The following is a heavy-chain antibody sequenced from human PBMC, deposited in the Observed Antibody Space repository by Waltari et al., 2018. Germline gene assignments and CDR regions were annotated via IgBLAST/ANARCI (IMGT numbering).Heavy chain of an antibody. Sequence: QVQLVQSGAEGKKPGASVKVSCKASGYTFTSYYMHWVRQAPGQGLVWRGLITPGGGSTGHGLQVQGRLTMTRDTSTSTVYMELSSLRSEDTAVYYCARDPSGYSYGTSTFYGMDVWGQGTTVTVSS. V-gene: IGHV1-46*01. CDR3: ARDPSGYSYGTSTFYGMDV. CDR2: ITPGGGST. D-gene: IGHD5-18*01. J-gene: IGHJ6*02. CDR1: GYTFTSYY.